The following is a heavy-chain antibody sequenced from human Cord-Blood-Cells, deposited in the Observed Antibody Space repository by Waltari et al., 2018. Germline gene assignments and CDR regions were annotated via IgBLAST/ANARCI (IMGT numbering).Heavy chain of an antibody. CDR2: IIPIFGTA. CDR3: ARGGYCSSTSCYDAFDI. CDR1: GGTFSSYA. V-gene: IGHV1-69*12. D-gene: IGHD2-2*01. J-gene: IGHJ3*02. Sequence: QVQLVQSGAEVQKPGSSVKVSCKASGGTFSSYAISWVRQAPGQGLEWMGGIIPIFGTANYAQKFQGRVTITADESTSTAYMELSSLRSEDTAVYYCARGGYCSSTSCYDAFDIWGQGTMVTVSS.